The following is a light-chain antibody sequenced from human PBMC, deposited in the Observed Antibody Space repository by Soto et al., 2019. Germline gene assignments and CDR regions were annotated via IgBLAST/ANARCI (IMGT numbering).Light chain of an antibody. J-gene: IGKJ1*01. Sequence: EIVLTQSPGTLSLSPGERATLSCRASQSVSSSYSAWYQQKPGQAPRLLIYGASSRATGIPDRFSGSGSGTDFTLTISRLEPEDFAVYYCQQYGSSRTFDQGTKVEI. CDR2: GAS. CDR1: QSVSSSY. CDR3: QQYGSSRT. V-gene: IGKV3-20*01.